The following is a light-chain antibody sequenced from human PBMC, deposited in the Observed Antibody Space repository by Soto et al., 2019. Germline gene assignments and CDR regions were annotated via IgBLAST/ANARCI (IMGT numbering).Light chain of an antibody. CDR3: QQRSDWPWT. J-gene: IGKJ1*01. V-gene: IGKV3-11*01. CDR1: QSVSSY. CDR2: EAP. Sequence: EIVLTQSPATLSLSPGERATLSCRASQSVSSYLAWYQQKPGQAPRLLMYEAPTRATGIPARFSGGGSGTDFTLTISSLEPEDFAVYYCQQRSDWPWTFGQGTKVDIK.